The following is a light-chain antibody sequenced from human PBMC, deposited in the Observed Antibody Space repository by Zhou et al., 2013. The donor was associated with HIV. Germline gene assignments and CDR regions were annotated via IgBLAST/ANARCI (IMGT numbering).Light chain of an antibody. CDR2: DAS. CDR1: QDISNY. J-gene: IGKJ2*01. CDR3: QQYINLPYT. V-gene: IGKV1-33*01. Sequence: DIQMTQPPSSLSASVGDRVTITCQASQDISNYLNWYQQKPGKAPKLLIYDASNLETGVPSRFSGSGSGTHFTFTISSLQPEDIATYYCQQYINLPYTFGQGTKLEIK.